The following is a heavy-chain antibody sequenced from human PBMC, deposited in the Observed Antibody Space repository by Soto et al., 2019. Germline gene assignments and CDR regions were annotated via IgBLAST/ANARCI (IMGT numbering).Heavy chain of an antibody. Sequence: EVHLVQSGGGLVQPGESLSLSCVASGFTFNAYAMHWVRQTPGKGLEWVAALSNRGSSAYYADSVKGPFTISRDKSTKTLSLHMHTLRVEDTAVYFCAKAFCDAATCFPCESWGQGTPVAVSP. J-gene: IGHJ4*02. D-gene: IGHD2-21*01. CDR2: LSNRGSSA. CDR1: GFTFNAYA. V-gene: IGHV3-23*04. CDR3: AKAFCDAATCFPCES.